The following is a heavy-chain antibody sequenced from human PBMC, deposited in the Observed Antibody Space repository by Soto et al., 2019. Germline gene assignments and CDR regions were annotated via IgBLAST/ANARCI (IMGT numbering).Heavy chain of an antibody. CDR1: GGTFSSYT. J-gene: IGHJ4*02. CDR2: IIPILGIA. D-gene: IGHD6-13*01. CDR3: ARDICIAAAGDY. V-gene: IGHV1-69*08. Sequence: QVQLVQSGAEVKKPGSSVKVSCKASGGTFSSYTISWVRQAPGQGLEWMGRIIPILGIANYAQKFQGRVTITADKSTSTAYMELSSLRSEDTAVYYCARDICIAAAGDYWGQGTLVTVSS.